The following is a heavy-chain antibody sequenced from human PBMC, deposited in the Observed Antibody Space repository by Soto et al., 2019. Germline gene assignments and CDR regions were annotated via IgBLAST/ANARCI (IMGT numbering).Heavy chain of an antibody. D-gene: IGHD2-15*01. CDR1: GFSLSTHGVA. CDR2: IYWDDDK. J-gene: IGHJ4*02. CDR3: AHAMLYCTGGSCSTDFDS. Sequence: QITLKASGPTLVKPTQTLTLTCTFSGFSLSTHGVAVGWVRQPAGKALEWLALIYWDDDKYYSASLNSRLTITKDTSKNQVVLTMTSMDPVDTATYYCAHAMLYCTGGSCSTDFDSWGQGTLVTVSS. V-gene: IGHV2-5*02.